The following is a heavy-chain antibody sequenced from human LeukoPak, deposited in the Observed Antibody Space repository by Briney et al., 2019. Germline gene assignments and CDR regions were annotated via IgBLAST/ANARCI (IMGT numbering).Heavy chain of an antibody. CDR3: VKDRVCGGDCYSTFAN. J-gene: IGHJ4*02. V-gene: IGHV3-64D*09. D-gene: IGHD2-21*02. CDR1: GFTFSSYA. Sequence: GGSLGLSCSASGFTFSSYALHWVRQAPGKGLKYVSGISDNGGDTYYEDSVKGRFTISRDNSKNTLYLHMSSLRGKDTAVYFCVKDRVCGGDCYSTFANWGQGTLVTVSS. CDR2: ISDNGGDT.